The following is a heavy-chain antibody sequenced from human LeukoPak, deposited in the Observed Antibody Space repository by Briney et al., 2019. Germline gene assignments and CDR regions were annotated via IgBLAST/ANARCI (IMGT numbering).Heavy chain of an antibody. V-gene: IGHV3-7*01. Sequence: GGSLRLSCAASGFTFSNYWMSWVRQAPGKGLEWLAHIKYDGSEKYYVDSVKGRFTISRDNAKNSLYLQMNSLRAEDTAVYYCTRDPTWGQGTLVTVSS. CDR1: GFTFSNYW. CDR3: TRDPT. J-gene: IGHJ5*02. CDR2: IKYDGSEK.